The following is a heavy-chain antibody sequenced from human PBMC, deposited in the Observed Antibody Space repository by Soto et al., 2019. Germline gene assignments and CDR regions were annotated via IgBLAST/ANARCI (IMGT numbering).Heavy chain of an antibody. CDR2: INIGSGTT. CDR3: ARDGGDCGYRLIYYYYIGLDV. D-gene: IGHD5-12*01. J-gene: IGHJ6*02. CDR1: GYDFSSYA. V-gene: IGHV1-3*05. Sequence: QVQLVQSGAEEKQPGASVRLSCKASGYDFSSYAMHWVRQAPGQRLEWMGRINIGSGTTEYSQNFQDRITITRDTSSSTVYMELNSLKSEDTAVYYCARDGGDCGYRLIYYYYIGLDVWGQGTMVTVSS.